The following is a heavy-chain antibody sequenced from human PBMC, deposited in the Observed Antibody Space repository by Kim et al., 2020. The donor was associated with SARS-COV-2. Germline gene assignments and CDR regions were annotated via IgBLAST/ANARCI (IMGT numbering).Heavy chain of an antibody. J-gene: IGHJ6*01. Sequence: ASVKVSCKASGYTFTGYYMHWVRQAPGQGLEWMGWINPNSGGTNYAQKFQGWVTMTRDTSISTAYMELSRLRSDDTAVYYCARDRAKAVAGPSRVYYYYGMDVWGRGTTVTVSS. CDR2: INPNSGGT. D-gene: IGHD6-19*01. CDR3: ARDRAKAVAGPSRVYYYYGMDV. CDR1: GYTFTGYY. V-gene: IGHV1-2*04.